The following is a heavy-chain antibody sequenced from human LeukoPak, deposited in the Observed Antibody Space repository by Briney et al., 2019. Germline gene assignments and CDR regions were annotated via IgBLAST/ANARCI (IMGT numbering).Heavy chain of an antibody. Sequence: ASVKVSCKASGYTFTGYYMHWVRQAPGQGLEWMGWVNPNSGGTNYAQKFQGRVTMTRDTSISTAYMELSRLRSDDTAVYYCARAVAGTGGGTQTIDYWGQGTLVTVSS. CDR1: GYTFTGYY. J-gene: IGHJ4*02. CDR3: ARAVAGTGGGTQTIDY. CDR2: VNPNSGGT. V-gene: IGHV1-2*02. D-gene: IGHD6-19*01.